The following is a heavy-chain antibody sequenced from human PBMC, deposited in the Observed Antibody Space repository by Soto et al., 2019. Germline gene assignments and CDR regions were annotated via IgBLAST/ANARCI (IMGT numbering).Heavy chain of an antibody. CDR1: GGSISSVGYY. Sequence: SETLSLTCTISGGSISSVGYYWSWIRQDPGKGLEWIGYIYYSGSTNYNPSLKSRVTISVDTSKNQFSLKLSSVTAADTAVYYCARRYGGNFDYWGQGTLVTVSS. J-gene: IGHJ4*02. CDR2: IYYSGST. CDR3: ARRYGGNFDY. V-gene: IGHV4-61*08. D-gene: IGHD1-26*01.